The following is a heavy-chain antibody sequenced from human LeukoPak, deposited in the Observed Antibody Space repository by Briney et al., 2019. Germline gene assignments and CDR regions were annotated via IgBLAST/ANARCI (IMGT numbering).Heavy chain of an antibody. CDR1: GFTFSRYN. Sequence: PGGSLRLSCAGSGFTFSRYNLNWFRQAPGKGLERVSYISSSSSYIFYADSVKGRFTVSRDNAKNSLYLQMNSLRAEDTAVYYCARDAQWLVPEGYYFYMDVWGKGITVTVSS. D-gene: IGHD6-19*01. J-gene: IGHJ6*03. CDR3: ARDAQWLVPEGYYFYMDV. V-gene: IGHV3-21*01. CDR2: ISSSSSYI.